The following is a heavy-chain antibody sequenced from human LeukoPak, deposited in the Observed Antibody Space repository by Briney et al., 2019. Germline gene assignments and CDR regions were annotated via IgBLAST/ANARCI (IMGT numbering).Heavy chain of an antibody. D-gene: IGHD5-12*01. J-gene: IGHJ4*02. CDR1: GGSFSGYY. Sequence: KPSETLSLTCAVYGGSFSGYYWSWIRQPPGKGLEWIGEINHSGSTNYNPSLKSRVTISVDTSKNQFSLKLSSVTAADTAVYYCARADRIYPYYFDYWGQGTLVTVSS. CDR2: INHSGST. CDR3: ARADRIYPYYFDY. V-gene: IGHV4-34*01.